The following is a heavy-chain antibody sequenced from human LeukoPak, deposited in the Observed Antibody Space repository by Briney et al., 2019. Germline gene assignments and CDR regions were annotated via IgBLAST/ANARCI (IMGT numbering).Heavy chain of an antibody. D-gene: IGHD3-9*01. J-gene: IGHJ5*02. CDR1: GYTFTSYA. V-gene: IGHV7-4-1*02. CDR2: INTNTGNP. CDR3: ARDMVSYYDILTGPFDP. Sequence: GASVKVSCKASGYTFTSYAMNWVRQAPGQGLEWMGWINTNTGNPTYARGFTGRFVFSLDTSVSTAYLQISSLKAEDTAVYYCARDMVSYYDILTGPFDPWGQGTLVTVSS.